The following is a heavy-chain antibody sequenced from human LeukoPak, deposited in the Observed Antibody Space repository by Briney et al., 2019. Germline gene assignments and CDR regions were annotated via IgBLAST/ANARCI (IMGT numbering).Heavy chain of an antibody. CDR2: INTYNGNT. CDR3: SRDSGAWHHFDY. V-gene: IGHV1-18*01. J-gene: IGHJ4*02. Sequence: ASVTVSFNATGYTFASYGIIWMRQAPGQGLERMGWINTYNGNTDYAQRLLGRVTMTTDTSTNTAYMELKSLRSDDTAVYYCSRDSGAWHHFDYWGQGTLVTVSS. CDR1: GYTFASYG. D-gene: IGHD4-17*01.